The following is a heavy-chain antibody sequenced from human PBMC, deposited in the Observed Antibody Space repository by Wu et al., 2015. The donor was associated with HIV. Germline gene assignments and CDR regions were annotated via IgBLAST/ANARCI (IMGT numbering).Heavy chain of an antibody. D-gene: IGHD5-24*01. CDR1: GYIFTTYY. V-gene: IGHV1-46*01. J-gene: IGHJ4*02. Sequence: VQSGAEMKKPGASVRVSCKASGYIFTTYYMHWVRQAPGQGLEWMAIINPSGSSTTYTQKFQSRVTMTSDTSTSTVYMKLSGLRSEDTAIYYCARDGGRGYNYASLDYWGQGTLVTVSS. CDR2: INPSGSST. CDR3: ARDGGRGYNYASLDY.